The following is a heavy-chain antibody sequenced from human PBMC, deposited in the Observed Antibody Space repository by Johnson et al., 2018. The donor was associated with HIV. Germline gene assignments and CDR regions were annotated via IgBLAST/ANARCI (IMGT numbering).Heavy chain of an antibody. CDR3: AKGTYYYDSSGYNDAFDM. Sequence: VQLVESGGGLVQPGGSLRLSCAASGFTFSSYAMSWVRQGPGKGLEWVSGISGSGGSRNYADSVKGRFTISRDNSKNTLYLQMISLRAEDTAVYYCAKGTYYYDSSGYNDAFDMWGQGTMVTVSS. CDR2: ISGSGGSR. J-gene: IGHJ3*02. V-gene: IGHV3-23*04. CDR1: GFTFSSYA. D-gene: IGHD3-22*01.